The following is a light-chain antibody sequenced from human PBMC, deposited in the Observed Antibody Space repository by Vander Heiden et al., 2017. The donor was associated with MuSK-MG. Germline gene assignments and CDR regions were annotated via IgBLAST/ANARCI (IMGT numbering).Light chain of an antibody. CDR3: QSYDSSLSGFV. J-gene: IGLJ1*01. Sequence: QSVLTQPPSGSGAPGQTGPISCTGRTSTVGAGYEGHWYQQLPGTAPKLLIYADTKRPSGVPDRFSGSKSGTSASLAITGLQAEDEGDYYCQSYDSSLSGFVFGTRTKVTVL. V-gene: IGLV1-40*01. CDR1: TSTVGAGYE. CDR2: ADT.